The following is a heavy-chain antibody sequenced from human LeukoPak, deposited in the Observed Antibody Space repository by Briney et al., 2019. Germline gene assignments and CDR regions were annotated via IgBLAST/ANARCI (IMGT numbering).Heavy chain of an antibody. V-gene: IGHV4-59*01. CDR3: ATNTGTVFDY. D-gene: IGHD7-27*01. CDR1: GDFITAYY. CDR2: VYYTGST. Sequence: PSETLSLTCTVSGDFITAYYWSWIRQPPGKGLEWIGYVYYTGSTEYNPSLRSRVTISLEMSKHQFSLDLTSVTAADTAVYYCATNTGTVFDYWGQAALVTVSS. J-gene: IGHJ4*02.